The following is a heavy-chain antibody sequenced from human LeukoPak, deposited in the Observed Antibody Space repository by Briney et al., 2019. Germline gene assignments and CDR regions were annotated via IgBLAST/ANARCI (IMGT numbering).Heavy chain of an antibody. CDR3: ARARVRSYSYDSSCCYTSDWHFDL. Sequence: PSETLSLTCTVSGDSISSYYWSWIRQPPGKGLEWIGYIYSSGSTKFNPSLKSRVTISVDTSKNLFSLKLSSVTAADTAVYYCARARVRSYSYDSSCCYTSDWHFDLWGRGALVTVSS. CDR2: IYSSGST. V-gene: IGHV4-59*01. J-gene: IGHJ2*01. CDR1: GDSISSYY. D-gene: IGHD3-22*01.